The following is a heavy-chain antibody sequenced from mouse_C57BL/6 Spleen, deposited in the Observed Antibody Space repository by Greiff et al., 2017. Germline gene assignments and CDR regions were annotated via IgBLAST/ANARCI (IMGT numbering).Heavy chain of an antibody. D-gene: IGHD1-1*01. CDR2: IDPENGDT. CDR3: TTSDYGSSYGY. Sequence: EVKLQQSGAELVRPGASVKLSCTASGFNIKDDYMHWVKQRPEQGLEWIGWIDPENGDTEYASKFQGKATITADTSSNTAYLQLSSLTSEDTAVYYCTTSDYGSSYGYWGQGTTLTVSS. V-gene: IGHV14-4*01. J-gene: IGHJ2*01. CDR1: GFNIKDDY.